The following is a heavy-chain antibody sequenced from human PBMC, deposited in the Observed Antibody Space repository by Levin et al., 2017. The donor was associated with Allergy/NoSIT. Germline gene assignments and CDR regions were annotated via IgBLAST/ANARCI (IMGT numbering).Heavy chain of an antibody. CDR2: ISYDGSNK. CDR1: GFTFSSYA. D-gene: IGHD1-26*01. V-gene: IGHV3-30-3*01. J-gene: IGHJ1*01. Sequence: GGSLRLSCAASGFTFSSYAMHWVRQAPGKGLEWVAVISYDGSNKYYADSVKGRFTISRDNSKNTLYLQMNSLRAEDTAVYYCARGRYSGSYLAAEYFQHWGQGTLVTVSS. CDR3: ARGRYSGSYLAAEYFQH.